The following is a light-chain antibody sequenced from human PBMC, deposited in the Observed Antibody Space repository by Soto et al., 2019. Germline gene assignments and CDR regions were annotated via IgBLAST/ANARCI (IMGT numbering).Light chain of an antibody. J-gene: IGKJ4*01. CDR3: QQYESSPTT. CDR1: QSVSSTY. V-gene: IGKV3-20*01. Sequence: IVLTQSPGTLSLSPGERATLSCRASQSVSSTYLAWYQQNPGQAPSLLIYGASRRATGIPDRFSGSGSGTDFTLTISGLEPEDFAVYYCQQYESSPTTFGGGTKVEIK. CDR2: GAS.